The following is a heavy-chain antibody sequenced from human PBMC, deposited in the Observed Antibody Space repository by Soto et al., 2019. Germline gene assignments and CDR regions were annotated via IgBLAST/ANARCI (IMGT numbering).Heavy chain of an antibody. Sequence: ASVKVSCKASGCTFTSYGISWVRQAPGQGLEWMGWISAYNGNTNYAQKLQGRVNMTTDTSTSTAYMELRSLRSDDTAVYYCARVCSGGSCDYDYYYGMDVWGQGTTVTVSS. D-gene: IGHD2-15*01. J-gene: IGHJ6*02. CDR2: ISAYNGNT. V-gene: IGHV1-18*01. CDR3: ARVCSGGSCDYDYYYGMDV. CDR1: GCTFTSYG.